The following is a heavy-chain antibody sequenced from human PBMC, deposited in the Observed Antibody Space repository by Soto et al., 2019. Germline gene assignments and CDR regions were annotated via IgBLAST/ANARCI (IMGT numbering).Heavy chain of an antibody. Sequence: QLLESGPGLVTPSETLSLTCTVSGGSISSSSYYWGWIRQPPGKGLEWIGSIYYSGSTYYNPSLKSRVTISVDTSKNQFSLKLSSVTAADTAVYYCADWNYVGAFDIWGQGTMVTVSS. J-gene: IGHJ3*02. CDR3: ADWNYVGAFDI. D-gene: IGHD1-7*01. CDR2: IYYSGST. V-gene: IGHV4-39*01. CDR1: GGSISSSSYY.